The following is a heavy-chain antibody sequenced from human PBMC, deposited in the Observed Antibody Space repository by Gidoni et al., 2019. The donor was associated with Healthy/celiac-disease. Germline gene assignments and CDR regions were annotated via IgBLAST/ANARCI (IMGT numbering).Heavy chain of an antibody. D-gene: IGHD6-25*01. CDR3: AAPSSSGSRYYYYGMDV. V-gene: IGHV1-58*01. Sequence: QMQLVQSGPEVKKPGTSVKVSCKASGFTFTSSAVQWVRQARGQRLEWIGWIVVGSGNTNYAQKFQERVTITRDMSTSTAYMELSSLRSEDTAVYYCAAPSSSGSRYYYYGMDVWGQGTTVTVSS. CDR1: GFTFTSSA. CDR2: IVVGSGNT. J-gene: IGHJ6*02.